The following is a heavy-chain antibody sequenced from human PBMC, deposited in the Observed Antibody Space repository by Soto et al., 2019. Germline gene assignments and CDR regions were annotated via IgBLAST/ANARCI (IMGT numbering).Heavy chain of an antibody. V-gene: IGHV3-53*02. J-gene: IGHJ4*02. CDR3: ARNQPVTTLGY. CDR1: GFTVSNNY. D-gene: IGHD4-17*01. Sequence: EVQLVETGGGLIQPGGSLRLSCAASGFTVSNNYMSWVRQAPGKGLECVSIIYSGGTTYYADSMRGRFTISRDHAKNTLYLQMNSLRADYTAVYFCARNQPVTTLGYWGQGTLVTVSS. CDR2: IYSGGTT.